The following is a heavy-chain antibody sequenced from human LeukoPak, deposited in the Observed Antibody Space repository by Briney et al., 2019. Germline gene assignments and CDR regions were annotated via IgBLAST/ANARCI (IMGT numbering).Heavy chain of an antibody. CDR1: GVPLRRYY. J-gene: IGHJ5*02. D-gene: IGHD3-22*01. CDR3: AREPGFDSSGYLNWFDP. V-gene: IGHV4-59*01. Sequence: SETLSLTCSFSGVPLRRYYWSWIRQPPGKGLEWIACISHSGSTKYNPSLKSRVTISVDTSKNQLSLKLSSVTAADTAVYYCAREPGFDSSGYLNWFDPWGQGTLVTVSS. CDR2: ISHSGST.